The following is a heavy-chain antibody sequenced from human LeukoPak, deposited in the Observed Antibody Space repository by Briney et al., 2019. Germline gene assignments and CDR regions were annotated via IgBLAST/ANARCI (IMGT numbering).Heavy chain of an antibody. Sequence: SVKVSCKASGGTISSYAISWVRQAPGQGLEWMGGIIPIFGTANYAQKFQGRVTITADESTSTAYMELSSLRSEDTAVYYCARDLEGQQLLGDAFDIWGQGTMVTVSS. V-gene: IGHV1-69*13. CDR3: ARDLEGQQLLGDAFDI. CDR1: GGTISSYA. J-gene: IGHJ3*02. D-gene: IGHD6-13*01. CDR2: IIPIFGTA.